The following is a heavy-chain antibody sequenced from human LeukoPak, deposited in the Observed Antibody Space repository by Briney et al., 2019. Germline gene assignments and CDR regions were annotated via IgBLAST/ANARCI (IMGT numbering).Heavy chain of an antibody. D-gene: IGHD6-19*01. CDR3: AKYGNSGWVIDN. CDR1: GGSIGSDY. Sequence: SETLSLTCSVSGGSIGSDYWSWIRQPPGKGLEYIGYIYYTGGTNYNPSLKSRVTISVDTSKNQFSLKLSSVTAADTAVYFCAKYGNSGWVIDNWGQGTLVTVSS. CDR2: IYYTGGT. J-gene: IGHJ4*02. V-gene: IGHV4-59*08.